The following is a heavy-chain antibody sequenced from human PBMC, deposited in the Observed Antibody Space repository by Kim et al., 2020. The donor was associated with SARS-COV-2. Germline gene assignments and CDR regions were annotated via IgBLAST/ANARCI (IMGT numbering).Heavy chain of an antibody. V-gene: IGHV3-30*03. Sequence: GGSLRLSCAASGFTFSTSGVHWVRQAPGKGLEWVAAISYDGSVKRYSDAVRGRSTISRDNAKNTLSLQMDSLRPEDMAVYYCARARTGAAGLYYDLDVWG. J-gene: IGHJ6*01. CDR1: GFTFSTSG. D-gene: IGHD6-13*01. CDR2: ISYDGSVK. CDR3: ARARTGAAGLYYDLDV.